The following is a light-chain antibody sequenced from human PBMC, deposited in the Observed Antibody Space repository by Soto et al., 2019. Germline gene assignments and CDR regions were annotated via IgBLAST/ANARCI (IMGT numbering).Light chain of an antibody. CDR2: RPS. J-gene: IGKJ5*01. CDR1: QNIGSN. V-gene: IGKV3-15*01. Sequence: EMLMTQFPATLSVSPGERATLSCRASQNIGSNLAGYQQKPGQAPSLLIYRPSTSAPGVPARFSGSGSGTEFTLAISSLQSEDFGVYYCQRQNGWPITFGQGTRLEIK. CDR3: QRQNGWPIT.